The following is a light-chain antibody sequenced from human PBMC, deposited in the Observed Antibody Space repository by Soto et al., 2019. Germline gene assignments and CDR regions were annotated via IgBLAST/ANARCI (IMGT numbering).Light chain of an antibody. CDR2: GAS. CDR1: QGIGTW. Sequence: DVPVTQSPSFVSASVGDRVTITCRASQGIGTWLAWYQQKPGAAPNLLISGASNLESGVPARFSGSGLGTHFTFTIVSLQPEDSATYYFQQTNRFPITFVKGTRLEI. CDR3: QQTNRFPIT. J-gene: IGKJ5*01. V-gene: IGKV1D-12*01.